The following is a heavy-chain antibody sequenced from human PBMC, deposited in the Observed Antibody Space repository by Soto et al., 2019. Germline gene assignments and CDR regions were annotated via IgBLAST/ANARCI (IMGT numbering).Heavy chain of an antibody. Sequence: PSETLSPTCTVSGGSIRNGDYYWGWIRQPPGKGLEWIGYVYYSGTTYSHPSLNSRVSISVDTSENQFSLRLTSVTAADTAVYYCVTVNLVGAAYYFDYWGPGTLVTVSS. V-gene: IGHV4-30-4*01. D-gene: IGHD1-26*01. CDR2: VYYSGTT. J-gene: IGHJ4*02. CDR1: GGSIRNGDYY. CDR3: VTVNLVGAAYYFDY.